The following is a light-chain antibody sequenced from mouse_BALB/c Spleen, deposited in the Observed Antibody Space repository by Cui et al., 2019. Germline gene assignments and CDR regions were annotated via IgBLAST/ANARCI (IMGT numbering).Light chain of an antibody. CDR2: LTS. CDR3: QQWSSNPLT. CDR1: SSVSY. J-gene: IGKJ5*01. Sequence: QLVLTQSPALMSAFPGEKVTMTCSASSSVSYMYWYQQKPRSSPKPWIYLTSNLASGVPARFSGSGSGTSYSLTISSMEAEDAATYYCQQWSSNPLTFGAGTKLELK. V-gene: IGKV4-68*01.